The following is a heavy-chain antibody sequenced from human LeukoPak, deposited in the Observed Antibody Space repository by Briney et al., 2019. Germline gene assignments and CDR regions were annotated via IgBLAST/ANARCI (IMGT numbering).Heavy chain of an antibody. V-gene: IGHV3-23*01. CDR3: ARDPRIQGYPYGTVLDY. Sequence: PGGSLRLSCVASEFTFTNYGMSWVRQAPGKGLEWLSGISMTGGSTYYPDSVKGRFTISRDNSKNTLYLQMNSLRAEDSAVYYCARDPRIQGYPYGTVLDYWGQGTLVTVSA. CDR2: ISMTGGST. D-gene: IGHD3-10*01. CDR1: EFTFTNYG. J-gene: IGHJ4*02.